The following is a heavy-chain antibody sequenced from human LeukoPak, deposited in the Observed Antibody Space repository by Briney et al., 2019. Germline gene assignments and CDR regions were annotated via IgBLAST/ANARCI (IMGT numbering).Heavy chain of an antibody. D-gene: IGHD3-10*01. CDR1: GYTFTSYD. CDR2: MNPNSGNT. V-gene: IGHV1-8*01. J-gene: IGHJ4*02. CDR3: ARSNMVRGVIISRPLDY. Sequence: ASVKVSCKASGYTFTSYDINWVRQATGQGLEWMGWMNPNSGNTGYAQKFQGRATMTRNTSISTAYMELSSLRSEDTAVYYCARSNMVRGVIISRPLDYWGQGTLVTVSS.